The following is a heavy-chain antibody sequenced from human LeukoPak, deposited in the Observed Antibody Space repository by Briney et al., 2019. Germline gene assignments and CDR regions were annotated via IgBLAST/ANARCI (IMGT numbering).Heavy chain of an antibody. CDR2: IKQDGSEK. CDR1: GFTFSSYW. Sequence: GGSLRLSCTASGFTFSSYWMSWVRQAPGKGLEWVANIKQDGSEKYYVDSVKGRFTISRDNAKNSLYLQMNSLRAEDTAVYYCARDRSYYGSGSLAYWGQGTLVTVSS. V-gene: IGHV3-7*01. J-gene: IGHJ4*02. CDR3: ARDRSYYGSGSLAY. D-gene: IGHD3-10*01.